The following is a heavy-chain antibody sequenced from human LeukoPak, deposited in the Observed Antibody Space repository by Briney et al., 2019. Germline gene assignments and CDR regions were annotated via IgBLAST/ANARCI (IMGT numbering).Heavy chain of an antibody. J-gene: IGHJ4*02. CDR1: GGSITSNTNY. CDR3: ARQTGSGLFILP. CDR2: IYYSGTT. D-gene: IGHD3/OR15-3a*01. Sequence: PSETLSLTCTVSGGSITSNTNYWGWIRQPPGKGLEWIGNIYYSGTTYYNPSLKSRVTISVDTSKNQFSLRLTSVTAADTAVYYCARQTGSGLFILPGGQGTLVTVSS. V-gene: IGHV4-39*01.